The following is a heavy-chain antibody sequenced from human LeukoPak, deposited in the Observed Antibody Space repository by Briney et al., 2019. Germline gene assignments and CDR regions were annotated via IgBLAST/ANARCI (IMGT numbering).Heavy chain of an antibody. CDR2: IYHSGST. CDR1: GYSISSGYY. V-gene: IGHV4-38-2*01. Sequence: SETLSLTCAVSGYSISSGYYWGWIRQPPGKGLEWIGSIYHSGSTYYNPSLKSRVTISVDTSKNQFSLKLSSVTAADTAVYYCARRQWRSYDAFDIWGQGTMVTASS. CDR3: ARRQWRSYDAFDI. D-gene: IGHD6-19*01. J-gene: IGHJ3*02.